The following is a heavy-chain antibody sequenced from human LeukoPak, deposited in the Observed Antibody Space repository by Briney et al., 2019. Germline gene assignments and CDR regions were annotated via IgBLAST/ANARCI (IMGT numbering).Heavy chain of an antibody. Sequence: GGSLRLSCAASGFTFSSYSMNWVRQAPGKGLEWVSSISSSSSYIYYADSVKGRFTISRDNAKNSLYLQMNSLRAEDTAVYYCAKSRRGGYCSSTSCYTFDYWGQGTLVTVSS. J-gene: IGHJ4*02. CDR2: ISSSSSYI. V-gene: IGHV3-21*04. CDR1: GFTFSSYS. CDR3: AKSRRGGYCSSTSCYTFDY. D-gene: IGHD2-2*02.